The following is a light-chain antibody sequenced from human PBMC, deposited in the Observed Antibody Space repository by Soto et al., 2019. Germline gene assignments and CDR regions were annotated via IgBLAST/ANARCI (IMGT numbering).Light chain of an antibody. V-gene: IGLV1-40*01. J-gene: IGLJ1*01. CDR2: GNS. CDR1: SSNIGAGYD. CDR3: QSYDSSLSGFDV. Sequence: QLVLTQPPSVSGAPGQRVTISCTGSSSNIGAGYDVHWYQQLPGTATKLLIYGNSNRPSGVPDRFSGSKSGTSASLAITGLQAEDEADYYCQSYDSSLSGFDVFGTGTKLTVL.